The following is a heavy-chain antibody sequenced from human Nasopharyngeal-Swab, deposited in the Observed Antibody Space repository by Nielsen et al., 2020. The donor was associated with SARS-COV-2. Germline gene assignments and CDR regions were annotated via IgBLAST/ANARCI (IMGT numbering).Heavy chain of an antibody. V-gene: IGHV3-73*01. J-gene: IGHJ4*02. CDR3: TAHLEYGGTAP. Sequence: WLRQPPGQGLEFVGRIRNKAKNYATTAVASVRGRFSISRDDWKTTAYLHMSGVKSEDTAVYYCTAHLEYGGTAPWGQGVLVTVSS. CDR2: IRNKAKNYAT. D-gene: IGHD1/OR15-1a*01.